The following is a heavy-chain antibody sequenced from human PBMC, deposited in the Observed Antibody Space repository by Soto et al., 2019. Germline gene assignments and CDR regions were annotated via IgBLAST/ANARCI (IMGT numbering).Heavy chain of an antibody. D-gene: IGHD2-21*01. CDR3: ARIPSP. Sequence: TLEILSLTCAVSGGSIISGGYSWSWIRQPPGKGLEWIGYIYHSGSTYYNPSLKSRVTISVDRSKNQFSLKLTSVTAADTAVYYCARIPSPWGQGTLVTVS. CDR1: GGSIISGGYS. CDR2: IYHSGST. V-gene: IGHV4-30-2*01. J-gene: IGHJ5*02.